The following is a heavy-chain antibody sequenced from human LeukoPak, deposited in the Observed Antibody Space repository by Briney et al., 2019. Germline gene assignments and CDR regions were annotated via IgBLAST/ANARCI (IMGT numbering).Heavy chain of an antibody. J-gene: IGHJ4*02. D-gene: IGHD3-9*01. CDR3: AGDYNFLTGLNY. V-gene: IGHV3-73*01. Sequence: QPGGSLKLSCAASGLTFSGSGIHWVRQASGKGLEWLGRIGRQGDSDATRYAASLKGKFTISRVDSRNTAYLQMNSLKTEDTAVYYCAGDYNFLTGLNYWGQGTWSPSPQ. CDR2: IGRQGDSDAT. CDR1: GLTFSGSG.